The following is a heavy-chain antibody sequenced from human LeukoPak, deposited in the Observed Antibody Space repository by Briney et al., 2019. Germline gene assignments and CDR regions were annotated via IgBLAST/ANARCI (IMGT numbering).Heavy chain of an antibody. CDR3: AKGPYGYCSSTSCSNVDY. V-gene: IGHV3-48*03. D-gene: IGHD2-2*01. J-gene: IGHJ4*02. CDR1: GFIFSSYE. CDR2: ISSSGSTI. Sequence: GGSLRLSCAASGFIFSSYEMNWVRQAPGKGLEWVSFISSSGSTIYYADSVKGRFAISRDNAKNALYLQMNSLRAEDTAVYYCAKGPYGYCSSTSCSNVDYWGQGTLVTVSS.